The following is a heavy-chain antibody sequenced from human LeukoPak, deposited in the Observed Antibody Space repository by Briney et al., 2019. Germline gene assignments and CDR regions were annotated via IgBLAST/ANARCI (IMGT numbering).Heavy chain of an antibody. D-gene: IGHD3-22*01. V-gene: IGHV3-15*07. J-gene: IGHJ5*02. CDR3: ATDFYDST. Sequence: GSLRLSCAASGFSFSTQRMHWVRQAPGKGLEWVGRIRSNSDGGTIDYAAPVKGRFTLSRDDSKTTLYLQMNSLQTEDTAVYYCATDFYDSTWGQGTLVTVSS. CDR1: GFSFSTQR. CDR2: IRSNSDGGTI.